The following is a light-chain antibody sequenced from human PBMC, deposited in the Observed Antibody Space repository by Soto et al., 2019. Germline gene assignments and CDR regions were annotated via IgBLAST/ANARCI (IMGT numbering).Light chain of an antibody. CDR1: QTVRNN. CDR2: GAS. V-gene: IGKV3-15*01. Sequence: EIVLTQSPATLSLSPGERATLSCRASQTVRNNYLAWYQHKPGQAPRLLIYGASTRATDIPARFSGSGSGTEFTLTISSLQSEDFAVYYCQQYYSWPRTFGQGTKVDIK. CDR3: QQYYSWPRT. J-gene: IGKJ1*01.